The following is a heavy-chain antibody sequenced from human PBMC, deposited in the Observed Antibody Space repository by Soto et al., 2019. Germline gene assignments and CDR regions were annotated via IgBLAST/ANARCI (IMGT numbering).Heavy chain of an antibody. CDR3: VRVERGFGELSGSFDY. CDR1: GYTFTSYG. D-gene: IGHD3-10*01. J-gene: IGHJ4*02. Sequence: QVQLVQSGAEVKKPGASVKVSCKASGYTFTSYGISWVRQAPGQGLEWMGWISAYNGNTNYAQKLQGRVTMTTDTSTSTAYMELRSLRSDDTAVYYCVRVERGFGELSGSFDYWGQGTLVTVSS. V-gene: IGHV1-18*01. CDR2: ISAYNGNT.